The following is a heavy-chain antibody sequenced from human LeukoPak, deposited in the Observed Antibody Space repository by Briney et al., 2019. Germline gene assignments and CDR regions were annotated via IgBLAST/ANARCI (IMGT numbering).Heavy chain of an antibody. Sequence: PGGSLRLSCAASGFTFSSYSMNWVRQAPGKGLEWVSGITWNGGSTGYVDSVKGRFTISRDSAKNSLYLQMNSLRAEDTALYYCARGIDDGDNWFDPWGQGTLVTVSS. CDR1: GFTFSSYS. CDR3: ARGIDDGDNWFDP. V-gene: IGHV3-20*04. J-gene: IGHJ5*02. CDR2: ITWNGGST. D-gene: IGHD1-1*01.